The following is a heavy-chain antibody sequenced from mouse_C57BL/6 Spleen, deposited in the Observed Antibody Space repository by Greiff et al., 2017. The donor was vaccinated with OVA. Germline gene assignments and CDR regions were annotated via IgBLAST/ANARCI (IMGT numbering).Heavy chain of an antibody. CDR1: GYTFTSYW. CDR2: IDPSDSET. Sequence: VQLQQPGAELVRPGSSVKLSCKASGYTFTSYWMHWVKQRPIQGLEWIGNIDPSDSETHYNQKFKDKATLTVDKSSSTAYMQLSSLTSEDSAVYYCARGEDYDGAWFAYWGQGTLVTVSA. D-gene: IGHD2-4*01. J-gene: IGHJ3*01. V-gene: IGHV1-52*01. CDR3: ARGEDYDGAWFAY.